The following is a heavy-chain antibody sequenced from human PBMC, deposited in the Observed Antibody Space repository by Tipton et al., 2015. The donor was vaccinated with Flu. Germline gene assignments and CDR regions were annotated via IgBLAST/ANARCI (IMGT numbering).Heavy chain of an antibody. Sequence: QLVQSGAEEKKPGASVKLSCKASGYTFNLYAIHWVRQAPGQRLEWVGWINIGNGNTKYSQQFQGRVTISRDTFATTAYMDLSSLPSEDTAVYFCTRRVGRVFDPWGQGTLVTVSS. CDR2: INIGNGNT. V-gene: IGHV1-3*04. D-gene: IGHD1-26*01. CDR3: TRRVGRVFDP. J-gene: IGHJ5*02. CDR1: GYTFNLYA.